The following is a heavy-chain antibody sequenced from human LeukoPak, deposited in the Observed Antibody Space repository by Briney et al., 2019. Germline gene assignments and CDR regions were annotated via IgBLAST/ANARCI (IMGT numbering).Heavy chain of an antibody. CDR2: INPNRGGT. J-gene: IGHJ4*02. V-gene: IGHV1-2*02. Sequence: GASVKVSCKASGYTFTGYYMHWVRQAPGQGLEWVGWINPNRGGTNFAQKFHGRVTMTSDTSISKAYMELSSLTSDDTSVYYCARDGGGSYVPYWGQGTLVTV. D-gene: IGHD1-26*01. CDR1: GYTFTGYY. CDR3: ARDGGGSYVPY.